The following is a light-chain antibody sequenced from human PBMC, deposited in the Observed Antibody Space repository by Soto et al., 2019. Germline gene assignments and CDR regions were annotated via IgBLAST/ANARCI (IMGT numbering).Light chain of an antibody. CDR1: NIGSKR. J-gene: IGLJ2*01. V-gene: IGLV3-21*04. Sequence: SYELTQPPSVSVAPGKTARITCGGNNIGSKRVHWYQQKPGQAPVLVIYYDSDRTSGIPERLSGSNSGNTATLTISRVEAGDEADSYCQVWDNTSDHVVFGGGTKLTVL. CDR2: YDS. CDR3: QVWDNTSDHVV.